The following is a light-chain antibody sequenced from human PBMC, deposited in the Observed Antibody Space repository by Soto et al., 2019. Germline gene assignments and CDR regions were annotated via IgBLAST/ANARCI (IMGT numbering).Light chain of an antibody. CDR1: SSDVGGYNY. J-gene: IGLJ2*01. CDR2: EVS. V-gene: IGLV2-8*01. Sequence: QSVLTQPPSASGSPGQSVTISCTGTSSDVGGYNYVSWYQQHPGKAPKLMIYEVSKRPSGVPDRFSGSKSGNTASLTVSGLQAEDEADYYCSSHAGSNHVVFGGGTQLTVL. CDR3: SSHAGSNHVV.